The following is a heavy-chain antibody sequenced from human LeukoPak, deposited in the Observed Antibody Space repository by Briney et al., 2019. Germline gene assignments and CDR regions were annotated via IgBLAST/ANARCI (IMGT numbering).Heavy chain of an antibody. D-gene: IGHD4-17*01. CDR1: GGSFSGYY. J-gene: IGHJ3*02. CDR2: INHSGST. Sequence: SETLSLTCAVYGGSFSGYYWSWIRQPPGKGLEWIGEINHSGSTNYNPSLKSRVTISVDTSKNQFSLKLSSVTAADTAVYYCARSLTTVTIDDAFDIWGQGTMVTVSS. V-gene: IGHV4-34*01. CDR3: ARSLTTVTIDDAFDI.